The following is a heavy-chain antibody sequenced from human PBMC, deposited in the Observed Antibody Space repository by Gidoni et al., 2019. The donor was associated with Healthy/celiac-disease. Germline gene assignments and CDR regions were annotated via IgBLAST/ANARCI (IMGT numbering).Heavy chain of an antibody. Sequence: QVQLVQSGAEVKKPGSSVKVSCKASGGTFSSYAISWVRQAPGQGLEWMGRIIPILGIANYAQKFQGRVTITADKSTSTAYMELSSLRSEDTAVYYCARYSSFSSGWDTHWFDPWGQGTLVTVSS. CDR1: GGTFSSYA. CDR3: ARYSSFSSGWDTHWFDP. D-gene: IGHD6-19*01. J-gene: IGHJ5*02. V-gene: IGHV1-69*04. CDR2: IIPILGIA.